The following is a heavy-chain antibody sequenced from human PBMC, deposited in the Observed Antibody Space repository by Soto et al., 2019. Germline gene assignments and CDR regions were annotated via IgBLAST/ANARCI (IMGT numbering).Heavy chain of an antibody. Sequence: ASVKVSCTASGYTFTSYGISWVRQAPGQGLEWMGWISAYNGNTNYAQKLQGRVTMTTDTSTRTAYMELRSLRSDDTAVYYCETSTVAGRTSYYYGMDVWGQGTTVTVSS. J-gene: IGHJ6*02. CDR3: ETSTVAGRTSYYYGMDV. CDR2: ISAYNGNT. CDR1: GYTFTSYG. V-gene: IGHV1-18*04. D-gene: IGHD6-19*01.